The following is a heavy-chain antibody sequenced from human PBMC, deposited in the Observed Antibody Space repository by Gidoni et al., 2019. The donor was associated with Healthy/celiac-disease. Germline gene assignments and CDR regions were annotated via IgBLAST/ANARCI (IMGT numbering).Heavy chain of an antibody. Sequence: QVPLVESGGGVVQPGRSLRLSCAASGFPFSSYGMHWVRQAPGKGLECVAVIWYDGSNTYYADSVKGRFTISRDNSKNTLYLQMNSLRAEDTAVYYCASSLFLEWDLDYWGQGTLVTVSS. CDR2: IWYDGSNT. CDR1: GFPFSSYG. V-gene: IGHV3-33*01. CDR3: ASSLFLEWDLDY. J-gene: IGHJ4*02. D-gene: IGHD3-3*01.